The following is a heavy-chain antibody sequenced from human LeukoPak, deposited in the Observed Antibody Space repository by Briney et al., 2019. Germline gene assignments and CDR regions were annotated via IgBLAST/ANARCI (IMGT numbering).Heavy chain of an antibody. D-gene: IGHD2-21*02. CDR1: GYSISSGYY. Sequence: PSETLSLTCAVSGYSISSGYYWGWIRQPPGKGLEWIASIYHSGTTYSNPSLQSRVTLSVDTSRNQFSLKLSAVTAADTAVYYCARDPAMTFNWFDPWGQGTLVIVSS. V-gene: IGHV4-38-2*02. CDR2: IYHSGTT. J-gene: IGHJ5*02. CDR3: ARDPAMTFNWFDP.